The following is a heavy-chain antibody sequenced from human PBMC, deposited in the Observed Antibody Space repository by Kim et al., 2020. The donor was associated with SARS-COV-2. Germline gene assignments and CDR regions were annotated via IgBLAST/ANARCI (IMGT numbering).Heavy chain of an antibody. V-gene: IGHV3-64D*06. Sequence: GGSLRLSCSASGFTFSSYAMHWVRQAPGKGLEYVSAISSNGGSTYYADSVKGRFTISRDNSKNTLYLQMSSLRAEDTAVYYCVKDTSVGLIQLWLTFDYWGQGTLVTVSS. CDR2: ISSNGGST. CDR1: GFTFSSYA. CDR3: VKDTSVGLIQLWLTFDY. J-gene: IGHJ4*02. D-gene: IGHD5-18*01.